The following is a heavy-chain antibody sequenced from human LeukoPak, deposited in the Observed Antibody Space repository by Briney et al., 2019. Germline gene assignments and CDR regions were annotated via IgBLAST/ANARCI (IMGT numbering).Heavy chain of an antibody. CDR2: ISGDGSST. J-gene: IGHJ2*01. D-gene: IGHD4-17*01. CDR3: ARDTGWYFDL. V-gene: IGHV3-74*01. Sequence: GSLRLSSAAPRFTFCGYWMHWVRQVPGEGRVWVSGISGDGSSTNYADSVKGRFTISRDNAKNTVFLQMISLRAEDTAVYYCARDTGWYFDLWGRGTLVTVSS. CDR1: RFTFCGYW.